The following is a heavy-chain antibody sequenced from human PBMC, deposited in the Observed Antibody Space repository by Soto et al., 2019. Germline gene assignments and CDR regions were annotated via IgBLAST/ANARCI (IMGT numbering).Heavy chain of an antibody. D-gene: IGHD4-17*01. Sequence: ASVKVSCKASGDTFTDYYIHWVRQAPGQGLEWMGWMNPNSGNTGYAQKFQGRVTMTRNTSISTAYMELSSLRSEDTAVYYCARTLYGDNVDYWGQGTLVTVSS. V-gene: IGHV1-8*01. CDR2: MNPNSGNT. CDR3: ARTLYGDNVDY. J-gene: IGHJ4*02. CDR1: GDTFTDYY.